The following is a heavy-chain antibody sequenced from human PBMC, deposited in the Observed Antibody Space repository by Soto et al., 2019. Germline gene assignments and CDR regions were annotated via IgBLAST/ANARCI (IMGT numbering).Heavy chain of an antibody. D-gene: IGHD3-3*01. CDR2: ITGDASST. CDR1: GFTFSNYW. Sequence: HPGGSLRLSCAASGFTFSNYWMHWVRQAPGKGLVWVSRITGDASSTNYADSVKGRFTISRDNAKNTLHLQMNSLRVEDTAVYYCVRVYDGAHWGQGTLVTVSS. CDR3: VRVYDGAH. V-gene: IGHV3-74*01. J-gene: IGHJ4*02.